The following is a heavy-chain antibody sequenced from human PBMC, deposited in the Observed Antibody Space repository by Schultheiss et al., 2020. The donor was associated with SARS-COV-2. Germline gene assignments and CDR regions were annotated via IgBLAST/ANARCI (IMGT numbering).Heavy chain of an antibody. J-gene: IGHJ4*02. Sequence: SQTLSLTCVISGDSVSSNSAAWNWIRQSPSRGLEWLGRTYYRSKWYNDYAVSVKSRITINPDTSKNQFSLQLNSVTPEDTAVYYCAREPQLIVVAGTFDYWGQGTLVTVSS. CDR2: TYYRSKWYN. CDR1: GDSVSSNSAA. CDR3: AREPQLIVVAGTFDY. D-gene: IGHD6-19*01. V-gene: IGHV6-1*01.